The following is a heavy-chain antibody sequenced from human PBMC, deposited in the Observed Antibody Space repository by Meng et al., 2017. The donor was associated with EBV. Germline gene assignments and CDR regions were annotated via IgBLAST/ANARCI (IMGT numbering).Heavy chain of an antibody. Sequence: QVQLQESGPGLVKPSEXLSLTCTVSGGSVNNESYYWGWIRQSPGKGLEYIGYIYYTGSTNYNSSLKSRVTISLDKSKNQFSLKLTSLTAADTAIYYCARGDYTNYPRWFDPWGQGTLVTVSS. D-gene: IGHD4-11*01. J-gene: IGHJ5*02. CDR1: GGSVNNESYY. V-gene: IGHV4-61*01. CDR2: IYYTGST. CDR3: ARGDYTNYPRWFDP.